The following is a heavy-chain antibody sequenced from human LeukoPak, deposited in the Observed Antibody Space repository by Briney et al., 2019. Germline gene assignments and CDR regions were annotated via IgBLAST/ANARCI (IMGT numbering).Heavy chain of an antibody. CDR1: GFRFGDHY. J-gene: IGHJ4*02. D-gene: IGHD3-10*01. V-gene: IGHV3-11*01. Sequence: GGSLRLSCATSGFRFGDHYMSWVRQAPGKGPEWISYISANGGDIAYANSVRGRFTISRDNAKNSLFLQMRSLRVEDTAVYHCVQHSGRAGGQWGQGTLVAVSS. CDR3: VQHSGRAGGQ. CDR2: ISANGGDI.